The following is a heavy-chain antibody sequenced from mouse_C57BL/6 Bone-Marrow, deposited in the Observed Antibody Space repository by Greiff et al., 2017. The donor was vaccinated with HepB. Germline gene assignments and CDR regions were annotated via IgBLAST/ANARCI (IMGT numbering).Heavy chain of an antibody. CDR3: AREIITTVVAFDY. J-gene: IGHJ2*01. V-gene: IGHV1-82*01. CDR2: IYPGDGDT. Sequence: QVHVKQSGPELVKPGASVKISCKASGYAFSSSWMNWVKQRPGKGLEWIGRIYPGDGDTNYNGKLKGKATLTADKSTSTAYMQLSRLTSEDSAVYFCAREIITTVVAFDYWGQGTTLTVSS. D-gene: IGHD1-1*01. CDR1: GYAFSSSW.